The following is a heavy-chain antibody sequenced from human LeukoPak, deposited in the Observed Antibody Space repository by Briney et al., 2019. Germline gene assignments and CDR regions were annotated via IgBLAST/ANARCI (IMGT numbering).Heavy chain of an antibody. D-gene: IGHD6-6*01. CDR2: ISNSGRTI. CDR3: ARVIAARPHYYYYMDV. V-gene: IGHV3-11*04. J-gene: IGHJ6*03. Sequence: PGGSLRLSCAASGFAFSDYYMSWIRQAPGKGLEWVSYISNSGRTIYYADSVKGRFTISRDNAKNSLYLQMNSLRAEDTAVYYCARVIAARPHYYYYMDVWGKGTTVIVSS. CDR1: GFAFSDYY.